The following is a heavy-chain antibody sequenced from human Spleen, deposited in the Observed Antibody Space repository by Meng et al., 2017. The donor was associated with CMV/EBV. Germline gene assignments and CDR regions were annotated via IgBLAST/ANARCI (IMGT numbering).Heavy chain of an antibody. CDR1: GISFRGYV. V-gene: IGHV3-21*01. CDR3: ASPRVTGYYGMDV. J-gene: IGHJ6*02. CDR2: ISSSSTYI. Sequence: LSLTCAVSGISFRGYVMNWVRQAPGKGLEWVSSISSSSTYIYYADSVKGRFTISRDNSKNTLYLQMNSLRAEDTAVYYCASPRVTGYYGMDVWGQGTTVTVSS. D-gene: IGHD7-27*01.